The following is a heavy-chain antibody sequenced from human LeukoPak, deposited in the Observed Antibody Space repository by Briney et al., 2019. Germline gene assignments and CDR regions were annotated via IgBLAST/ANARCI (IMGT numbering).Heavy chain of an antibody. J-gene: IGHJ6*03. CDR1: GYTFTSHA. CDR3: ARVVSSSWSPYYYYYMDV. CDR2: INTNTGNP. Sequence: ASVKVSCKASGYTFTSHAMTWVRQAPGQGLEWMGWINTNTGNPTYAQGFTGRFVFSLDTSVSTAYLQISSLKAEDTAVYYCARVVSSSWSPYYYYYMDVWGKGTTVTVSS. D-gene: IGHD6-13*01. V-gene: IGHV7-4-1*02.